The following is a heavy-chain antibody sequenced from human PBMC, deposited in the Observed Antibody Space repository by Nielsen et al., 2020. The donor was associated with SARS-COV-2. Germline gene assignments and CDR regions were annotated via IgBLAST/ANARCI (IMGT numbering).Heavy chain of an antibody. J-gene: IGHJ6*02. CDR3: TRDPGYYHGMDV. CDR2: IYCRSKWFY. CDR1: GDSVSSNSVA. V-gene: IGHV6-1*01. Sequence: SETLSLTFVISGDSVSSNSVAWNWIRQSQSRGLEWLGRIYCRSKWFYEYAPSVRSRMAIDPDTSKNQFSLHLNSVTSEDTAMYYCTRDPGYYHGMDVWGQGTTVTVSS.